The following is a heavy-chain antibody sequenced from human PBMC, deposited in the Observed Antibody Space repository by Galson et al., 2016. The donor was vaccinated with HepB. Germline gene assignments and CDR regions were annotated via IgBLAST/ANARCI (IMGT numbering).Heavy chain of an antibody. Sequence: SLRLSCAASGFAFDDYAMHWVRQAPGKGLEWVSGISWNSGTIFYADSVRGRFTISRDNAKNSLFLQMKSLRPEDTALYYCTKDVSGATASTSWLDAWGQGILVTVSS. CDR1: GFAFDDYA. CDR2: ISWNSGTI. D-gene: IGHD1-26*01. J-gene: IGHJ5*02. V-gene: IGHV3-9*01. CDR3: TKDVSGATASTSWLDA.